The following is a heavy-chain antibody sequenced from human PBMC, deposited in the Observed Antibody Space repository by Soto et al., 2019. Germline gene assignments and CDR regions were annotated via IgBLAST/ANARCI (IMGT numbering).Heavy chain of an antibody. CDR1: GGSINSGGYY. V-gene: IGHV4-31*03. Sequence: QVQLRESGPGLVKPSQTLSLTCTVSGGSINSGGYYWNWIRQHPGKGLEWIGYMYYRGSTYYNPFLGSRVIISADTSESHFSLKLSSVTAADTAVYFCARGYRHSGYSSSWVFDYWGQGTLVNVSS. CDR2: MYYRGST. D-gene: IGHD6-13*01. CDR3: ARGYRHSGYSSSWVFDY. J-gene: IGHJ4*02.